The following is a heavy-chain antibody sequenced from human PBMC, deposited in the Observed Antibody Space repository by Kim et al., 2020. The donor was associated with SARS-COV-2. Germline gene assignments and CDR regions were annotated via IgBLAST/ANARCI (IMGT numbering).Heavy chain of an antibody. CDR3: ARAPIVVVTAIPYNWFDP. D-gene: IGHD2-21*02. Sequence: SETLSLTCTVSGGSISSYYWSWIRQPPGKGLEWIGYIYYSGSTNYNPSLKSRVTISVDTSKNQFSLKLSSVTAADTAVYYCARAPIVVVTAIPYNWFDPWGQGTLVTVSS. CDR1: GGSISSYY. V-gene: IGHV4-59*13. CDR2: IYYSGST. J-gene: IGHJ5*02.